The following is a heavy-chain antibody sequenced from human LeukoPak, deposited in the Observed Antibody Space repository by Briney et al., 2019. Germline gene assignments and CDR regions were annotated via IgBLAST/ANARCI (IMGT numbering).Heavy chain of an antibody. CDR1: GGSISSSNW. V-gene: IGHV4-4*02. J-gene: IGHJ4*02. D-gene: IGHD4-17*01. CDR2: IYHSGST. Sequence: SETLSLTCAVSGGSISSSNWWSWVRQPPGKGLEWIGEIYHSGSTNYNPSLKSRVTISVDKSKNQFSLKLSSVTAADTAVYYCARVPHYGDSDYGFFDYWGQGTLVTVSS. CDR3: ARVPHYGDSDYGFFDY.